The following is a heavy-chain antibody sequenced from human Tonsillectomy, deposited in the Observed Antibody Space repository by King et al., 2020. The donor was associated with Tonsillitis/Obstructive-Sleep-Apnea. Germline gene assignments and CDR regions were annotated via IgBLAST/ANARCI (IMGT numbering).Heavy chain of an antibody. Sequence: VQLQESGPGLVKPSETLSLTCTVSGGSISSYYWSWIRQPPGKGLEWIGYIYDSGSTNYNPSLKSRVTISVETSKNQFSLKLSSVTAADTAVYYSARGIRGDNDAFDIWGQGTMVTVSS. CDR3: ARGIRGDNDAFDI. D-gene: IGHD3-10*01. V-gene: IGHV4-59*01. CDR1: GGSISSYY. CDR2: IYDSGST. J-gene: IGHJ3*02.